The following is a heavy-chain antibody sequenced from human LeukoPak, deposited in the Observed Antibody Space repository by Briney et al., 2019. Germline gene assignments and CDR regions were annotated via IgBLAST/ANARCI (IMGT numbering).Heavy chain of an antibody. D-gene: IGHD5-18*01. J-gene: IGHJ4*02. CDR1: GGTFSSYA. CDR3: ARCEYSYGCYFDY. CDR2: IIPIFGTA. V-gene: IGHV1-69*13. Sequence: ASVKVSCKASGGTFSSYAISWVRQAPGQVLEWMVGIIPIFGTANYAQKFQGRVTITADESTSTAYMELSSLRSEDTAVYYCARCEYSYGCYFDYWGQGTLVTVSS.